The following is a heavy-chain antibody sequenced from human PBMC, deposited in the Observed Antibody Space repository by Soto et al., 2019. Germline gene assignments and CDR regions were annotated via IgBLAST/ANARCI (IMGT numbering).Heavy chain of an antibody. CDR3: ARTLYGDNVDY. Sequence: QVQLVQSGAEVKKPGASVKVSCKASGYTFTSYDINWVRQATGQGLEWMGWMDPNSGNTGSAQKFHVRVIMTRNTSMSPAYMARSSLRSEYPAVYYCARTLYGDNVDYWGQGTLVTVSS. CDR2: MDPNSGNT. J-gene: IGHJ4*02. V-gene: IGHV1-8*01. CDR1: GYTFTSYD. D-gene: IGHD4-17*01.